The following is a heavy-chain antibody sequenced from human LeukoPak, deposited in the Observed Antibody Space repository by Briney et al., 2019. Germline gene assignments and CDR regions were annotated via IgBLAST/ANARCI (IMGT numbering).Heavy chain of an antibody. Sequence: PGGSLRLSCSASGFTFSNYAMSWVRQAPGKGLEGVSTISGTGGSAKYADSVKGRFTFSRGNSKDTLYLQMNGPRAEDTAVYYCAKDQGGRYYDILAGYYPENFFDYWGQGTLVTVSS. CDR3: AKDQGGRYYDILAGYYPENFFDY. CDR1: GFTFSNYA. J-gene: IGHJ4*02. CDR2: ISGTGGSA. V-gene: IGHV3-23*01. D-gene: IGHD3-9*01.